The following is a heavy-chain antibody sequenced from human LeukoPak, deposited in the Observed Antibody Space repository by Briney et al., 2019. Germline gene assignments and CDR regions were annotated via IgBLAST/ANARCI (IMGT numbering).Heavy chain of an antibody. CDR2: MNPNSGNT. V-gene: IGHV1-8*01. D-gene: IGHD5-24*01. J-gene: IGHJ6*02. CDR1: GYTFTSYD. CDR3: ARSPAPRWLQWPYYYGMDV. Sequence: ASVKVSCKASGYTFTSYDINWVRQATGQGLEWMGWMNPNSGNTGYAQKFQGRVTMTRNTSISTAYMELSSLRSEDTAVYYCARSPAPRWLQWPYYYGMDVWGQGTTVTVSS.